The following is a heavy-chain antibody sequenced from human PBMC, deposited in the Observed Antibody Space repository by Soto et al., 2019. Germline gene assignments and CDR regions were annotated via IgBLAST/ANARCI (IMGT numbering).Heavy chain of an antibody. CDR2: ISYDGSNK. D-gene: IGHD5-18*01. V-gene: IGHV3-30*18. CDR3: AKDLTAYYYGMDV. J-gene: IGHJ6*02. CDR1: GFTFSSYG. Sequence: EGSLRLSCAASGFTFSSYGMHWVRQAPGKGLEWVAVISYDGSNKYYADSVKGRFTISRDNSKNTLYLQMNSLRAEDTAVYYCAKDLTAYYYGMDVWGQGTTVTVSS.